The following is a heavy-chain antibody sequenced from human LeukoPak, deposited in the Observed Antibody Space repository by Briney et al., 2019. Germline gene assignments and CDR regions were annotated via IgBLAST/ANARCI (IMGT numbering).Heavy chain of an antibody. Sequence: ASVRVSCKASGYTFTSYTMNWVRQAPGQGLEWMGWISTNTGNPTYAQAFTGRFLFSLDTSVSTAYLQISSLKAEDTAVYYCARDRRMLGYYSDYWGQGTLVTVSS. J-gene: IGHJ4*02. CDR3: ARDRRMLGYYSDY. CDR2: ISTNTGNP. V-gene: IGHV7-4-1*02. CDR1: GYTFTSYT. D-gene: IGHD2-15*01.